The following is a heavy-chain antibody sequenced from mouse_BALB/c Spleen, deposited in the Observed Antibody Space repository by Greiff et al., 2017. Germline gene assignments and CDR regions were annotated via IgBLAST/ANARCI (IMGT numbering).Heavy chain of an antibody. V-gene: IGHV14-3*02. CDR1: GFNFNDTY. D-gene: IGHD6-1*01. J-gene: IGHJ3*01. Sequence: EVQLLESGAELVKPGASVKLSCTASGFNFNDTYMHWVKQRPEQGLEWIGRIDPANGNTKYDPKFQGKATITADTSSNTAYLQLSSLTSEDTAVYYCARASYWFAYWGQGTLVTVSA. CDR3: ARASYWFAY. CDR2: IDPANGNT.